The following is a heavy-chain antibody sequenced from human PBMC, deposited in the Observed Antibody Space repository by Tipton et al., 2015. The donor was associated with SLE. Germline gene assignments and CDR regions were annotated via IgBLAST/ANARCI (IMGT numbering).Heavy chain of an antibody. Sequence: GSLRLSCTASGFTFSNYATNWVRQAPGKGLEWVSLIYIGGTTSYADSVKGRFIISRDNSKNTLYLQMNSLGVEDTAVYYCAKAQTGQTGGFYYYGMDVWGHGTTGTVSS. D-gene: IGHD3-16*01. CDR1: GFTFSNYA. CDR3: AKAQTGQTGGFYYYGMDV. J-gene: IGHJ6*02. V-gene: IGHV3-23*03. CDR2: IYIGGTT.